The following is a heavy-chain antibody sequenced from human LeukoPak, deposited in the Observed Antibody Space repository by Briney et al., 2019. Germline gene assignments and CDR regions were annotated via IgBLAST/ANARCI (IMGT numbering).Heavy chain of an antibody. CDR2: VNLQGFT. CDR3: ARRTNYYDSSGYYPYYFDY. D-gene: IGHD3-22*01. CDR1: GGSVTSTNY. Sequence: SETLSLTCGVSGGSVTSTNYWTWVRQPPGKGLEWIGEVNLQGFTNYNPSLMGRVAISVDTSENHISLQLTSVTAADTAVYYCARRTNYYDSSGYYPYYFDYWGQGTLVTVSS. V-gene: IGHV4-4*02. J-gene: IGHJ4*02.